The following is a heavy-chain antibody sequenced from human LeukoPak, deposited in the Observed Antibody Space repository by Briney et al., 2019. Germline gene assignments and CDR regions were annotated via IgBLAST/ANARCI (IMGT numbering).Heavy chain of an antibody. CDR1: GGSISSSNW. Sequence: PSGTLSLTCAVSGGSISSSNWWSWVRQPPGKGPEWIGEIYHSGSTNYNPSLKSRVTISVDTSKNQFSLKLSSVTAADTAVYYCASTDDYGDYNGGAFDIWGQGTMVTVSS. D-gene: IGHD4-17*01. J-gene: IGHJ3*02. CDR2: IYHSGST. CDR3: ASTDDYGDYNGGAFDI. V-gene: IGHV4-4*02.